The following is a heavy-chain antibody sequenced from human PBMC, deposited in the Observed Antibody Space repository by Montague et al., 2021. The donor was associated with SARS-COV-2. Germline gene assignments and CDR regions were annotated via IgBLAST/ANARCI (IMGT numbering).Heavy chain of an antibody. D-gene: IGHD3-10*01. Sequence: SLRLSCAASGFTFRTYEMNWVRQAPGKGLEWVSYISSSGSTTYYADSVKGRFTISRDNAKNSLYLQMNSLRAEDTAVYYCARDGRFGELDYWGQGTLVTVPT. CDR3: ARDGRFGELDY. V-gene: IGHV3-48*03. J-gene: IGHJ4*02. CDR2: ISSSGSTT. CDR1: GFTFRTYE.